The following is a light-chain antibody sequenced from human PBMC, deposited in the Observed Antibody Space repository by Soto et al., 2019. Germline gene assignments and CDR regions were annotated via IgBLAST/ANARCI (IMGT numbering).Light chain of an antibody. CDR3: KQSYSTPIT. Sequence: DIQMPQSPSSLSASVGASVTITGRASQDLDRWLAWYQQKPGEATKVLIFAASSLQSGVPSRFSGSGSGTDFTLTIGSPQPEEFATYYCKQSYSTPITVGKGKRLEIK. J-gene: IGKJ5*01. CDR2: AAS. CDR1: QDLDRW. V-gene: IGKV1-39*01.